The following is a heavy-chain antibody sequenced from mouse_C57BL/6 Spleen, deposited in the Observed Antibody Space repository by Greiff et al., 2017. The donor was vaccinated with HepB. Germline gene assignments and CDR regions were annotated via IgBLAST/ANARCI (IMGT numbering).Heavy chain of an antibody. J-gene: IGHJ3*01. CDR3: ARDADYSAFAY. CDR2: SRNKANDYTT. D-gene: IGHD2-12*01. Sequence: EVKLMESGGGLVQSGRSLRLSCAPSGFTFSDFYMEWVRQAPGKGLEWIAASRNKANDYTTEYSAPVKGRFIVSRDTSQSILYLQMNALRAEDTAIYYCARDADYSAFAYWGQGTLVTVSA. CDR1: GFTFSDFY. V-gene: IGHV7-1*01.